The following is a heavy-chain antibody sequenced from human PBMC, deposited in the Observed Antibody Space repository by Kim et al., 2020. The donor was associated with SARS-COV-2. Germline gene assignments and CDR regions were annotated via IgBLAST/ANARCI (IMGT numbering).Heavy chain of an antibody. CDR3: ARLGAHNSQYRPADV. Sequence: GGSLRLSCVGSGFSLSGFWMSWVRQAPGRGLEWVTHLSQDGSEAFYVDSVKGRFTISRNNPENILSLHMSRLGVDDTALYFCARLGAHNSQYRPADVWGQGTNVVVSS. D-gene: IGHD1-20*01. CDR1: GFSLSGFW. J-gene: IGHJ3*01. CDR2: LSQDGSEA. V-gene: IGHV3-7*03.